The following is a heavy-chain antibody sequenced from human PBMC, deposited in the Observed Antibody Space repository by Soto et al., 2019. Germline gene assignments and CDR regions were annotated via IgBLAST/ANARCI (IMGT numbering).Heavy chain of an antibody. CDR2: ISGYNGNT. J-gene: IGHJ6*02. CDR3: ARAGKYYYGSGSPYYYGMDV. CDR1: GYTFTSYG. D-gene: IGHD3-10*01. V-gene: IGHV1-18*04. Sequence: QVQLVQSGAEVKKPGASVKVSCKASGYTFTSYGVSWVRQAPGQGLEWMGWISGYNGNTNYAQKLQGRVTMTTDTSTSTAYMERRRLRSDDTAVYYCARAGKYYYGSGSPYYYGMDVWGQGITVTVSS.